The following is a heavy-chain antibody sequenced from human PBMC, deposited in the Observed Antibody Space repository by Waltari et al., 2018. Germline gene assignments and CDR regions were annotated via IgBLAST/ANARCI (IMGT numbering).Heavy chain of an antibody. D-gene: IGHD4-4*01. V-gene: IGHV3-15*01. CDR2: IKDKDDGGTT. CDR3: TTDQHSNYYSYYYYMDV. J-gene: IGHJ6*03. CDR1: GFTLSYVW. Sequence: EVQLVESGGDLVKPGGSLRLSCGSSGFTLSYVWTSWVRQVPGKGREWVGRIKDKDDGGTTDYAAPVKGRFTISRDDSKNMLYLQMNSLKTEDTAVYYCTTDQHSNYYSYYYYMDVWGKGTTVTVSS.